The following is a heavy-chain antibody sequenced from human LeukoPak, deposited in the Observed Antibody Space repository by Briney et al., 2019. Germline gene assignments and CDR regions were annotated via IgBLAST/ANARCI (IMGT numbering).Heavy chain of an antibody. D-gene: IGHD5-18*01. CDR3: ARSDTAMVIDY. J-gene: IGHJ4*02. CDR1: GGSISSGGYS. V-gene: IGHV4-30-2*01. Sequence: SQTLSLTCAVSGGSISSGGYSWSWIRQPPGKGLEWIRYIYHSGSTYYNPSLKSRVTISVDRSKNQFSLKLSSVTAADTAVYYCARSDTAMVIDYWGQGTLVTVSS. CDR2: IYHSGST.